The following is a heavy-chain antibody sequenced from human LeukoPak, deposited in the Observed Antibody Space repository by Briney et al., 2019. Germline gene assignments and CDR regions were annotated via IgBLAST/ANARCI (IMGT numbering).Heavy chain of an antibody. Sequence: GGSLRLSCAASGFTFSKYWMLWVRQAPGKGLESVSRINTDGTVTTYADSVKGRFTVSRDNADNTMFLHTNSVRDEDTAVYYCATKQWLAPPPDSWGQGTPVTVSS. CDR3: ATKQWLAPPPDS. CDR2: INTDGTVT. J-gene: IGHJ4*02. D-gene: IGHD6-19*01. V-gene: IGHV3-74*01. CDR1: GFTFSKYW.